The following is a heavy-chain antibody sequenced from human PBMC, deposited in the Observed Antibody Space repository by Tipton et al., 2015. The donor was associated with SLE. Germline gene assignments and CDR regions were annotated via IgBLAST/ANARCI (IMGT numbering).Heavy chain of an antibody. CDR3: AKRGGDYYYYYGMDV. V-gene: IGHV3-30*02. CDR1: GFTFSSVF. D-gene: IGHD2-21*02. J-gene: IGHJ6*02. CDR2: IRYDGSNK. Sequence: SLRLSCAASGFTFSSVFMAWVRQAPGKGLEWVAFIRYDGSNKYHADSVKGRFTISRDNSKNTLYLQMNSLRAEDTAVYYCAKRGGDYYYYYGMDVWGQGTTVTVSS.